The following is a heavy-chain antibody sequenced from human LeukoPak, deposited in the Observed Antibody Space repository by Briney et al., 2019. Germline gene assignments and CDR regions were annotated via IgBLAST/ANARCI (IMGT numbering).Heavy chain of an antibody. D-gene: IGHD2-8*01. V-gene: IGHV4-4*09. CDR1: GGTNNSYY. CDR3: ARKAPKNGWFDP. J-gene: IGHJ5*02. Sequence: SETLSLSCTVSGGTNNSYYWSWIRQPPGKGLEWIGYTHPSGTTDYSPSLKSRVTISIDMSRNQFSLKLSSVTAADTAVYYCARKAPKNGWFDPWGQGTLVTVSS. CDR2: THPSGTT.